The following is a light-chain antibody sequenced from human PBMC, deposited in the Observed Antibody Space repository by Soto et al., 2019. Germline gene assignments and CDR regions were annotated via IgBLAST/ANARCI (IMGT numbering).Light chain of an antibody. CDR3: SSYTSSSTLDV. CDR1: SSDVGGYNY. Sequence: QSVLTQPASVSGSPGQSITISCTGTSSDVGGYNYVSWYQQHPGKAPKLMIYDVSNRPSGVSNRFSGSKSGNTASLTLSGLQAEDEADYYCSSYTSSSTLDVFGTGTKVTVL. V-gene: IGLV2-14*01. J-gene: IGLJ1*01. CDR2: DVS.